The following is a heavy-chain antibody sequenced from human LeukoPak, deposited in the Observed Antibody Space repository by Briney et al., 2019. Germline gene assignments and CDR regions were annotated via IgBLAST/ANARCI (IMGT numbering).Heavy chain of an antibody. V-gene: IGHV1-2*02. Sequence: ASVKVSCKVSGYTFTGYYMHWVRQAPGQGLEWMGWINPNSGGTNYAQKFQGRVTMTRDTSISTAYMELSRLRSDDTAVYYCARSGGYYDSSGYYGYWGQGTLVTVSS. J-gene: IGHJ4*02. D-gene: IGHD3-22*01. CDR2: INPNSGGT. CDR1: GYTFTGYY. CDR3: ARSGGYYDSSGYYGY.